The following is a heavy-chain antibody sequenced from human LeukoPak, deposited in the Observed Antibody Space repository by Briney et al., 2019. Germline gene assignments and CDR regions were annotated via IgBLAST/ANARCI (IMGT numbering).Heavy chain of an antibody. D-gene: IGHD1-26*01. V-gene: IGHV3-7*01. Sequence: GGSLRLSCAASGFTFTNYWMSWVRQAPGKGLELVANIKQDRSEKYYVDSVKGRFTISRDNAKNSLYLQMNSLRAEDTAVYYCARRSFSGSYFHFQHWGQGTLVTVSS. CDR3: ARRSFSGSYFHFQH. CDR2: IKQDRSEK. CDR1: GFTFTNYW. J-gene: IGHJ1*01.